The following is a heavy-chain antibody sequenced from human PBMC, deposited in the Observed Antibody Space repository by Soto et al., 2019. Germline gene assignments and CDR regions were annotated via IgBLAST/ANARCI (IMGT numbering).Heavy chain of an antibody. CDR2: ISGDGSDK. CDR3: AEGTAVARQHFAN. J-gene: IGHJ4*02. CDR1: GFTFSDFG. V-gene: IGHV3-30*18. D-gene: IGHD6-19*01. Sequence: PGGSLRLSCATSGFTFSDFGMHWVRQAPGKGLEWVAAISGDGSDKYYLGSVQGRFTISRDNTRNALYLQMNNLRAEDTAVYYCAEGTAVARQHFANWGQGTLVTVSS.